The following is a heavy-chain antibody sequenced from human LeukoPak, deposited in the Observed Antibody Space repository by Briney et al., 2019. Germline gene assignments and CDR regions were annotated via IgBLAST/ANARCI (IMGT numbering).Heavy chain of an antibody. J-gene: IGHJ6*02. V-gene: IGHV4-39*07. CDR1: GGSITIADYW. CDR3: ARGSSWSVYYYGMDV. CDR2: IYYSGSA. D-gene: IGHD6-13*01. Sequence: SETLSLTCTVSGGSITIADYWWAWIRQPPGKGLEWTASIYYSGSAHYNPSLKSRVTISVDTSKNQFSLKLSSVTAADTAVYYCARGSSWSVYYYGMDVWGQGTTVTVSS.